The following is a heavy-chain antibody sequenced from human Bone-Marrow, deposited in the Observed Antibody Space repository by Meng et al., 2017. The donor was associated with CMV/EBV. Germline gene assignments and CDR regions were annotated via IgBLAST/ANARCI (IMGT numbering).Heavy chain of an antibody. CDR1: GYTFTGYY. CDR3: ARSMGGRRSYYFGY. V-gene: IGHV1-2*02. CDR2: INPNSGGT. D-gene: IGHD3-16*01. J-gene: IGHJ4*02. Sequence: ASVKVSCKASGYTFTGYYMHWVRQAPGQGLEWMGWINPNSGGTNYAQKFQGRVTMTRDTSISTAYMELSRLRSDDTAVYYCARSMGGRRSYYFGYWGQGPRVTCSS.